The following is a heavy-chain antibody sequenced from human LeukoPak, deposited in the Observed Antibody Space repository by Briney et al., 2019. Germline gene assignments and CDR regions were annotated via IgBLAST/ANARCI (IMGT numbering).Heavy chain of an antibody. CDR2: IYHSGTT. CDR1: GYSISSAYY. V-gene: IGHV4-38-2*01. Sequence: SETLSLTCAVSGYSISSAYYWGWIRQPPGKGLEWIGTIYHSGTTYYNPSLKSRVTISVDTSKNQFSLKLSSVTAADTAVYYCASPSWSGYSSDAFDIWGQGTMVTVSS. D-gene: IGHD3-3*01. J-gene: IGHJ3*02. CDR3: ASPSWSGYSSDAFDI.